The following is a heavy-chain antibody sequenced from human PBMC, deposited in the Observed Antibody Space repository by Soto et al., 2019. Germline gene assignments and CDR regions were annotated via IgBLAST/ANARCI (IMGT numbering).Heavy chain of an antibody. D-gene: IGHD4-17*01. Sequence: EVQLVESGGGLVKPGGSLRLSCAASGFTFSSYSMNWVRQAPGKGLEWVSSISSSSSYIYYADSVKGRFTISRDNAKNSLYLQMNSLRAEDTAVYYCARDPTVTTEACYMDVWGKGTTVTVSS. CDR3: ARDPTVTTEACYMDV. J-gene: IGHJ6*03. V-gene: IGHV3-21*01. CDR2: ISSSSSYI. CDR1: GFTFSSYS.